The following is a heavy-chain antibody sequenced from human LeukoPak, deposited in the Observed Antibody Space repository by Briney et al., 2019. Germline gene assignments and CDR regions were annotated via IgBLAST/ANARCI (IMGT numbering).Heavy chain of an antibody. V-gene: IGHV3-7*01. D-gene: IGHD6-19*01. CDR2: TKPDGSET. CDR1: GFTFSTYW. CDR3: AKIIAVAGKLVYYYYGMDV. J-gene: IGHJ6*02. Sequence: GGSLRLSCAASGFTFSTYWMTWVRQAPGKGLEWVAHTKPDGSETYYVDSVRGRFTISRDNAKNSLYLQMNSLRDDDTAVYYCAKIIAVAGKLVYYYYGMDVWGQGTTVTVSS.